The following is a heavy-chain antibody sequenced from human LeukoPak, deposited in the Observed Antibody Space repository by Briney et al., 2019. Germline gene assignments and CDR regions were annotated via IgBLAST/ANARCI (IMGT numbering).Heavy chain of an antibody. Sequence: PSETLSLTCTVSGGSISSSSYYWGWIRQPRGKGLEWIGSIYYSGSTYYNPSLKSRVTISVDTSKNQFSLKLSSVTAADTAVYYCARQGSSFRRYHYYYMDVWGKGTTVIVAS. V-gene: IGHV4-39*01. J-gene: IGHJ6*03. CDR1: GGSISSSSYY. D-gene: IGHD6-13*01. CDR2: IYYSGST. CDR3: ARQGSSFRRYHYYYMDV.